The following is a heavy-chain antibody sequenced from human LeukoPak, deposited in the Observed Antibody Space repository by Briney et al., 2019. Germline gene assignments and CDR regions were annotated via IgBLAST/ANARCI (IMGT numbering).Heavy chain of an antibody. CDR1: GFSFSSYA. V-gene: IGHV3-30*04. D-gene: IGHD6-13*01. CDR2: ISYDGHNN. CDR3: SKTIAAAITFGPSDP. Sequence: GRSLCLTCAASGFSFSSYAMNWFLQPPGKGLEWVAVISYDGHNNYSAHSEKGRFTISRDNSKNTLYLQMNSLRADDTAVYYCSKTIAAAITFGPSDPWGQGSLVTVSS. J-gene: IGHJ5*02.